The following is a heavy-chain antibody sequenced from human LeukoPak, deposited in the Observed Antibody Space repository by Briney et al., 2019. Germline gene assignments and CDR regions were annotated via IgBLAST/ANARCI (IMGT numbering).Heavy chain of an antibody. V-gene: IGHV4-59*01. CDR1: GGSISSYY. CDR2: IYYSGST. J-gene: IGHJ4*02. CDR3: ARDRSGWYVGVGYFDY. D-gene: IGHD6-19*01. Sequence: PSETLSLTCTVSGGSISSYYWSWIRQPPGKGLEWNGYIYYSGSTNYNPSLKSRVTISVDTSKNQFSLKLSSVTAADTAVYYCARDRSGWYVGVGYFDYWGQGTLVTVSS.